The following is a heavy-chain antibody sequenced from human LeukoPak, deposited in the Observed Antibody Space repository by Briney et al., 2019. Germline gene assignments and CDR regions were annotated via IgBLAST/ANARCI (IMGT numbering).Heavy chain of an antibody. V-gene: IGHV3-48*03. CDR2: ISSSGSTI. J-gene: IGHJ4*02. D-gene: IGHD3-9*01. CDR1: GFTFSSYE. CDR3: ARDRRSYDILTGYYSGYLDY. Sequence: PGGALILCCAASGFTFSSYEMNWVRQAPGKGLELVSYISSSGSTIFYADSVKGRLTISRDNAKNLLYLKMNSLRAEDTAVYYCARDRRSYDILTGYYSGYLDYWGQGTLVTVSS.